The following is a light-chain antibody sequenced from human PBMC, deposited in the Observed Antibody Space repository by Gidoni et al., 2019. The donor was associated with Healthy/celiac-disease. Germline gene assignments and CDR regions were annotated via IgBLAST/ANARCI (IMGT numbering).Light chain of an antibody. CDR3: QAWDSSTVV. V-gene: IGLV3-1*01. CDR1: KLGDKY. Sequence: SYELTQPPSVSVSPGQTASITCSGDKLGDKYACWYQEKPGQSPVLVIDQDSKRPSGIPERFSGSNSGNTATLTISGTQAMDEADYYCQAWDSSTVVFGGWTKLTVL. J-gene: IGLJ2*01. CDR2: QDS.